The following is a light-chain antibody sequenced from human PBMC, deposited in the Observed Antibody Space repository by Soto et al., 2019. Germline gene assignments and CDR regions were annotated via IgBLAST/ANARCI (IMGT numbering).Light chain of an antibody. Sequence: DIQMTQSPSSLSASVGDRVTITCRASQGIRNDLSWYQHKPGKAPKRLIFAASRLQSGVPSRVSGNKSGTAFTLTISSLHPEDFATYYCLQHNSYPFTFGPGTKVDIK. CDR1: QGIRND. V-gene: IGKV1-17*01. CDR3: LQHNSYPFT. CDR2: AAS. J-gene: IGKJ3*01.